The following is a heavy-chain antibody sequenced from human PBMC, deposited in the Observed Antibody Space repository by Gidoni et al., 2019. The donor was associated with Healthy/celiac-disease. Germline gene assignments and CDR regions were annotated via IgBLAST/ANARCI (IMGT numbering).Heavy chain of an antibody. CDR2: IYYSGST. V-gene: IGHV4-31*03. Sequence: QVQLQESCPGLVKPSQTLPLTCTVSGGSTSSGGYYWSWIRQHPGKGLEWIGSIYYSGSTYYNPSLKSRVTISVDTSKNQFSLKLSSVTAADTAVYYCARDAILVGNLDYWGQGTLVTVSS. J-gene: IGHJ4*02. CDR3: ARDAILVGNLDY. CDR1: GGSTSSGGYY. D-gene: IGHD1-26*01.